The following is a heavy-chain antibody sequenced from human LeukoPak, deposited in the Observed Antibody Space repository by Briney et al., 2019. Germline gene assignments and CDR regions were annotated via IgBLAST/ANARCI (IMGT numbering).Heavy chain of an antibody. J-gene: IGHJ4*02. Sequence: GGSLRLSCAASGFTFSDHDMDWVRQAPGKGLEWVGRVRKKTNSYTTEYAASVKGRFTISRDDSQNSLYLQMNSPTAGDTAVYYCARLVGANNWGQGTLVIVSS. CDR1: GFTFSDHD. CDR3: ARLVGANN. CDR2: VRKKTNSYTT. D-gene: IGHD1-26*01. V-gene: IGHV3-72*01.